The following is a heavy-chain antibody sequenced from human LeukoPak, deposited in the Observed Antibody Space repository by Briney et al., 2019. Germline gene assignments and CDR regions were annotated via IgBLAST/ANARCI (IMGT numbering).Heavy chain of an antibody. V-gene: IGHV3-23*01. CDR1: GFTFNISA. D-gene: IGHD2-2*01. Sequence: PGGSLRLSCGASGFTFNISAINWVRQAPGKGLEWVSSISASGSDTFYADSVKGRFAISRDNSRNMVFLLMNSLRAEDTAIYYCAKVLTDCSSTSCFLRYGFDFWGQGTVVAVSS. CDR3: AKVLTDCSSTSCFLRYGFDF. J-gene: IGHJ3*01. CDR2: ISASGSDT.